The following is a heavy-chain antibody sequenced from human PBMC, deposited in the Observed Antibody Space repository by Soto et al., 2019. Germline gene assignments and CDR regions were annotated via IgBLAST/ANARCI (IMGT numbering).Heavy chain of an antibody. CDR2: ISYSGST. D-gene: IGHD6-13*01. CDR1: SDSISSYY. CDR3: ARGTSWQLPFDY. J-gene: IGHJ4*02. V-gene: IGHV4-59*01. Sequence: SETLSLTCTVSSDSISSYYWSWIRQPPGKRLEWIGYISYSGSTDYNPSLKSRATISGDTSKNQFSLKVSSVTAADTAIYYCARGTSWQLPFDYWGQGTLVTVSS.